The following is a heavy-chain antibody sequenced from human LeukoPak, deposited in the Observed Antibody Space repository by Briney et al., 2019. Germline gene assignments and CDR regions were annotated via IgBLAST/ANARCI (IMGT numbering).Heavy chain of an antibody. J-gene: IGHJ4*02. D-gene: IGHD2-2*01. Sequence: PGGSLRLSCAACGFTFSSYWMSWVRQAPGKGLEWVSNIKQDGSEKYYADSVKGRFTISRDNAKNSLYLQMNSLRAEDTAVYYCARDPPPDAQDIVVVPAAIYWGQGTLVTVSS. V-gene: IGHV3-7*01. CDR3: ARDPPPDAQDIVVVPAAIY. CDR1: GFTFSSYW. CDR2: IKQDGSEK.